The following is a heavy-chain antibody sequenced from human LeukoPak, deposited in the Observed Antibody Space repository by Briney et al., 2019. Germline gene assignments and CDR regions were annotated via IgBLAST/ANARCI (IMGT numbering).Heavy chain of an antibody. CDR3: ARRRTALLRYLKAYFDY. D-gene: IGHD3-9*01. V-gene: IGHV4-34*01. CDR1: GGSFSGYY. Sequence: PSETLSLTCAVYGGSFSGYYWSWIRQPPGKGLEWIGEINHSGSTNYNPSLKSRVTISVDTSKNQFSLKLSSVTAADTAVYYCARRRTALLRYLKAYFDYWGQGTLVTVSS. CDR2: INHSGST. J-gene: IGHJ4*02.